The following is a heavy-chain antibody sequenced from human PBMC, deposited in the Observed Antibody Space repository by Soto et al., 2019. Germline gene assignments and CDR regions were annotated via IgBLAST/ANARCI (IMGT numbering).Heavy chain of an antibody. J-gene: IGHJ6*02. V-gene: IGHV3-30*18. CDR2: ISYDGRNK. Sequence: QVQLVESGGGVVQPGRSLRLSCAASGFTFSSYGMHWVRQAPGKGREWVAVISYDGRNKYYADAFKGRFTISRDNSKNTLYLQMSSLRAEDTAVYYCVKDGSSGWPYFYDMDVWGQGTTVTVSS. D-gene: IGHD6-19*01. CDR1: GFTFSSYG. CDR3: VKDGSSGWPYFYDMDV.